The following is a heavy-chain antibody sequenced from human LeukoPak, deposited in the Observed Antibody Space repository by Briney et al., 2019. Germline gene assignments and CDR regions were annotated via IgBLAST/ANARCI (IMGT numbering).Heavy chain of an antibody. D-gene: IGHD4/OR15-4a*01. V-gene: IGHV3-30*01. CDR1: GFTLSRYA. Sequence: GRSLRLSCAASGFTLSRYAMHWVRQAPGKGLEWVAVISSDGGKKYYADSVGGRFTISRDNSKNTLHLQMNSLRPEDTAVYYCGRDGDVLGGTFDYWGQGTLVTVSP. CDR2: ISSDGGKK. CDR3: GRDGDVLGGTFDY. J-gene: IGHJ4*02.